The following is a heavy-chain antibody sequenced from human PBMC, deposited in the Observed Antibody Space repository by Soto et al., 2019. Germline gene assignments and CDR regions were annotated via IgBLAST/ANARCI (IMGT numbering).Heavy chain of an antibody. CDR3: AREVDVNRCFDS. CDR2: INPSSGVT. D-gene: IGHD5-12*01. CDR1: GYTFTGYF. Sequence: ASVKVSCKASGYTFTGYFLHWVRQAPGQGLEWMGRINPSSGVTNYAENFQGRVTMTSDSSTRTAYMELRSLRSDDTAVYFCAREVDVNRCFDSWGQGTLVTVSS. J-gene: IGHJ4*02. V-gene: IGHV1-2*02.